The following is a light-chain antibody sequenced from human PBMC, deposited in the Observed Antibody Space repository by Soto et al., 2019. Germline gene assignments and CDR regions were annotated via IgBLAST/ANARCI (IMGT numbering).Light chain of an antibody. CDR2: TVS. CDR1: QSISSH. J-gene: IGKJ4*01. CDR3: QQRHSAPLT. V-gene: IGKV1-39*01. Sequence: QMTQSPSSLFASVGDRVTITCRASQSISSHLNWYQQKVGQTPRLLIYTVSTLQSEVPPRFSGSGSGTEFTLNISGLQREDFATYYCQQRHSAPLTFGGGTKIQI.